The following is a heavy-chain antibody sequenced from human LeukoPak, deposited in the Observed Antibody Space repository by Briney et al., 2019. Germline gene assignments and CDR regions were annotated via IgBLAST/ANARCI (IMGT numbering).Heavy chain of an antibody. CDR3: AREGLAAAGLDY. V-gene: IGHV3-21*01. Sequence: GXXLRLSCAASGFSFSSFSMNWVRQAPGKGLEWVSSISSSSGYKYYADSMKGRFTVSRDNAKNSLYLQMNSLRVEDTAVYLCAREGLAAAGLDYWGQGTLVTVSS. CDR1: GFSFSSFS. CDR2: ISSSSGYK. D-gene: IGHD6-13*01. J-gene: IGHJ4*02.